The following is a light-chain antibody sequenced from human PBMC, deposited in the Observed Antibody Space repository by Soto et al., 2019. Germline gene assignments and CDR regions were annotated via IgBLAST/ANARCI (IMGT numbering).Light chain of an antibody. V-gene: IGKV1-9*01. CDR3: QQVKSYPRT. Sequence: DIHLTQSPSFLSASVVDIVTITCRPSQAVPNNMAWYQQKPGKPPKLLIYEESTLHSGVPSRFSGRKSGTQFTLTIDSLQPEDFATYYCQQVKSYPRTFGGGTKVDI. CDR1: QAVPNN. CDR2: EES. J-gene: IGKJ4*01.